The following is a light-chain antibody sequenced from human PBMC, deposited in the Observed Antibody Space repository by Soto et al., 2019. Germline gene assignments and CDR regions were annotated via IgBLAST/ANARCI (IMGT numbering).Light chain of an antibody. V-gene: IGKV3-20*01. CDR1: QSVSSTY. Sequence: EIVLTQSPGTLSLSPGERATLSCRASQSVSSTYLAWYQQKPGQAPRLLIYGASSRATGIPDRFSGSGSGTDSTLTISRLEPEDFAVYYCQQYGGLPRTFGQGTRWIS. CDR2: GAS. J-gene: IGKJ1*01. CDR3: QQYGGLPRT.